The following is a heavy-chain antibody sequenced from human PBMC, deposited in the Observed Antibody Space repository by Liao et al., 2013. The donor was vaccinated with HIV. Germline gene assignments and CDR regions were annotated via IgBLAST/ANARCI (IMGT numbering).Heavy chain of an antibody. CDR1: GGSFSGYY. D-gene: IGHD3-10*01. J-gene: IGHJ4*02. CDR3: ARAWMSYSTYYFDY. Sequence: QVQLQQWGAGLLKPSETLSLTCAVYGGSFSGYYWSWIRQPPGKGLEWIGEINHSGSTNYNPSLKSRVTISVDTSKNQFSLKLSSVTAADTAVYYCARAWMSYSTYYFDYWGQGTLVTVSS. V-gene: IGHV4-34*02. CDR2: INHSGST.